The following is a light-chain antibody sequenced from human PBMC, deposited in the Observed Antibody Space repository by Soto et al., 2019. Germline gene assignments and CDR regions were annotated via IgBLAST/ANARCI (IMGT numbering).Light chain of an antibody. CDR2: DVS. CDR1: SSDVGGYNY. Sequence: QSALTQPRSVSGSPGQSVTISCTGTSSDVGGYNYVSWYQQHPGKAPKLMIFDVSKRPSGVPDRFSGSKSGNTASLTISGLQAEDEADYYCCSYAGSYGVGFGGGTKLTVL. J-gene: IGLJ2*01. CDR3: CSYAGSYGVG. V-gene: IGLV2-11*01.